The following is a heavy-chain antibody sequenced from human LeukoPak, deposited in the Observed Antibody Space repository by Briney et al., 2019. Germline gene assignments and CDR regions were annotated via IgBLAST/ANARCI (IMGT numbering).Heavy chain of an antibody. Sequence: PGGSLRLSCAVSGLTGSSNFMTWVRQAPGKGLEWVSAMYSGGSTFYADSVRGRFNISRDNSKKTMFLQMSSQRVEDAAVYYCASSGTASRGAMDVWGQGTTVTVSS. V-gene: IGHV3-66*01. CDR3: ASSGTASRGAMDV. J-gene: IGHJ6*02. D-gene: IGHD1-1*01. CDR1: GLTGSSNF. CDR2: MYSGGST.